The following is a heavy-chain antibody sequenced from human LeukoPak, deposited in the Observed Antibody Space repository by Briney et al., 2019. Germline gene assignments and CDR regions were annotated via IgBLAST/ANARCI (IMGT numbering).Heavy chain of an antibody. J-gene: IGHJ4*02. CDR2: IKEDGSEK. CDR3: AREGIVGATED. V-gene: IGHV3-7*01. CDR1: GFIFSSYW. Sequence: GGSLRLSCAASGFIFSSYWMNWVRQAPGKGLEWVANIKEDGSEKYYVDSVKGRFTISRDNAKKSLYLQMNSLRDEDTAVYYCAREGIVGATEDWGQGTLVTVSS. D-gene: IGHD1-26*01.